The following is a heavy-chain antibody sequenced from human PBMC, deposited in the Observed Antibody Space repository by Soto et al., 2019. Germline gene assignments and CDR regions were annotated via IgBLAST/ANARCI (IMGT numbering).Heavy chain of an antibody. CDR2: ISSSSSYI. V-gene: IGHV3-21*01. CDR1: GFTFSSYA. D-gene: IGHD6-6*01. CDR3: ARDRDSSNFFDC. Sequence: GSLRLSCAASGFTFSSYAMHWVRQAPGKGLEWVSSISSSSSYIFYADSVKGRFTISRDNAKNSLYLQMNSLRAEDTAVYYCARDRDSSNFFDCWGRGTLVTVSS. J-gene: IGHJ4*02.